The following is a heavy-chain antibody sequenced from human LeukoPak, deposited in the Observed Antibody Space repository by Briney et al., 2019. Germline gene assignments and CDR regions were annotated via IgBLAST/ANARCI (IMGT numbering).Heavy chain of an antibody. V-gene: IGHV3-9*01. CDR3: AKGGRRSGSSQTHDY. CDR2: ISWNSGSI. D-gene: IGHD3-10*01. Sequence: GGSLRLSCAASGFTFDDYAMHWVRQAPGKGLEWVSGISWNSGSIGYADSVKGRFTISRDDAKNSLYLQMNSLRAEDTALYYCAKGGRRSGSSQTHDYWGQGTLVTVSS. J-gene: IGHJ4*02. CDR1: GFTFDDYA.